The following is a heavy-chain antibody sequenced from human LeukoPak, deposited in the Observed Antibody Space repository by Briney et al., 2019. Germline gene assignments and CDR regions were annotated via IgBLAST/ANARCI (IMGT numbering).Heavy chain of an antibody. Sequence: PGGSLRLSCAASGFTFSSYSMNWARQAPGKGLEWVSSISSSSSYIYYADSVKGRFTISRDNAKNSLYLQMNSLRAEDTAVYYCARVHRSYGFGAFDIWGQGTMVTVSS. J-gene: IGHJ3*02. CDR2: ISSSSSYI. V-gene: IGHV3-21*01. CDR1: GFTFSSYS. CDR3: ARVHRSYGFGAFDI. D-gene: IGHD5-18*01.